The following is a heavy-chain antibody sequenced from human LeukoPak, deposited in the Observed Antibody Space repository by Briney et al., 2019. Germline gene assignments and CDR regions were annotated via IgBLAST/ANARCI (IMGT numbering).Heavy chain of an antibody. CDR3: ARGGTAMENVFDY. V-gene: IGHV4-59*01. CDR1: GGSISSYY. Sequence: SETLSLTCTVSGGSISSYYWSWIRQPPGKGLEWIGYIYYSGSTNYNPSLKSRVTISVDTSKNQFSLKLSSVTAADTAVYYCARGGTAMENVFDYWGQGTLVTVSS. CDR2: IYYSGST. D-gene: IGHD5-18*01. J-gene: IGHJ4*02.